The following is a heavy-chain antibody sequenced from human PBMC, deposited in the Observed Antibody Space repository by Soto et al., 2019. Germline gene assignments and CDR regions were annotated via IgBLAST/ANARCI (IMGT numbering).Heavy chain of an antibody. J-gene: IGHJ6*02. CDR3: ATGATLAAAGYYYYYGMDV. V-gene: IGHV3-74*01. CDR2: INSDGSST. D-gene: IGHD6-13*01. CDR1: GFTFSSYW. Sequence: GSLRLSCAASGFTFSSYWMHWVRQAPGKGLVWVSRINSDGSSTSYADSVKGRFTISRDNAKNTLYLQMNSLRAEDTAVYYCATGATLAAAGYYYYYGMDVWGQGTTVTVSS.